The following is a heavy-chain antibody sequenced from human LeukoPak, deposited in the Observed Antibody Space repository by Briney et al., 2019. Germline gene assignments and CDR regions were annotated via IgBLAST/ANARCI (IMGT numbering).Heavy chain of an antibody. CDR1: GFTVSSNY. Sequence: QTGGSLRLSCAASGFTVSSNYMSWVRQAPGKGLEWVSVIYSGGSTYYADSVKGRFTISRDNSKNTLYLQMNSLRAEDTAVYYCARDQRAVAGYDYWGQGTLVTVSS. V-gene: IGHV3-66*01. J-gene: IGHJ4*02. CDR3: ARDQRAVAGYDY. CDR2: IYSGGST. D-gene: IGHD6-19*01.